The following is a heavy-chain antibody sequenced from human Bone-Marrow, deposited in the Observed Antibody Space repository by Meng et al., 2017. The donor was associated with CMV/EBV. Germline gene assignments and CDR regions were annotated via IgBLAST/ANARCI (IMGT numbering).Heavy chain of an antibody. J-gene: IGHJ4*02. V-gene: IGHV3-23*01. Sequence: GASLKISCAVSGFTFSNYDMRWVRQAPGRGLEWVSSITTSGGGAYYADSVKGRFTISRNNSKNTLYLQMNSLRAEDRAVYYCAKHIPFGDFWGQGTLVTVSS. D-gene: IGHD3-16*01. CDR3: AKHIPFGDF. CDR1: GFTFSNYD. CDR2: ITTSGGGA.